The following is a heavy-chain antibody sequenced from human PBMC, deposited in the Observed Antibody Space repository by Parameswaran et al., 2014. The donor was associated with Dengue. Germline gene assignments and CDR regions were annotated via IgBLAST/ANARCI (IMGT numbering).Heavy chain of an antibody. J-gene: IGHJ4*02. CDR3: ARGGAYYDSSGYGGY. CDR2: ISSSSSTI. D-gene: IGHD3-22*01. V-gene: IGHV3-48*01. Sequence: VRQARKGAGWVSYISSSSSTIYYADSVKGRFTISRDNAKNSLYLQMNSLRAEDTAVYYCARGGAYYDSSGYGGYWGQGTLVTVSS.